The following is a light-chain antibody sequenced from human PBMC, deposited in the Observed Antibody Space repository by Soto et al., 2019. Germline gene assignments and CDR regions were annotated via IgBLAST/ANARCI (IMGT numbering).Light chain of an antibody. CDR1: QTISSW. V-gene: IGKV1-5*03. J-gene: IGKJ5*01. CDR2: KAS. CDR3: LQHNSYPYT. Sequence: DIQMTQSPSTLSGSVVERVTITCRASQTISSWLAWYQQKPGKAPKLLIYKASTLKSGVPSRFSGSGSGTEFTLTISSLQPEDFGIYYCLQHNSYPYTFGPGTRLEIK.